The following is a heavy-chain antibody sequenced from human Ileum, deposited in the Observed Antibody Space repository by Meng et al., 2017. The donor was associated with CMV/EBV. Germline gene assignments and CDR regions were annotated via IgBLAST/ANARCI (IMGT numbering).Heavy chain of an antibody. CDR1: GGSFSGYY. D-gene: IGHD6-13*01. J-gene: IGHJ4*02. V-gene: IGHV4-34*01. CDR2: FNHYGST. Sequence: QVQLQEWGAGLLKPSETLSLTCAVYGGSFSGYYWSWIRQVPGKGLEWIGEFNHYGSTNYNPSLKSRVTISVDTSKNQFSLNLSSVTAADTAVYYCAREIPSSSWYYLDYWGQGTLVTVSS. CDR3: AREIPSSSWYYLDY.